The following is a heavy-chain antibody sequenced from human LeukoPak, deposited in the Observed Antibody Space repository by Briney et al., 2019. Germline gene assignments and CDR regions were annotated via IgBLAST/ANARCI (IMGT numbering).Heavy chain of an antibody. D-gene: IGHD3-10*01. CDR3: AREEVRGVVGY. Sequence: PGGSLRLSCAASGFTFSSYSMNWLRQAPGKGREWVSYISSSSSTIYYAVPVKVRLTIYRYNAKNSLYLKMNSLRAEDTAVYYCAREEVRGVVGYWGQGTLVTVSS. CDR1: GFTFSSYS. CDR2: ISSSSSTI. J-gene: IGHJ4*02. V-gene: IGHV3-48*01.